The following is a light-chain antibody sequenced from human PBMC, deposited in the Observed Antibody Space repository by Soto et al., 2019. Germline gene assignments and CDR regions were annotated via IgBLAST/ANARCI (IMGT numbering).Light chain of an antibody. V-gene: IGLV2-23*01. CDR2: EGR. J-gene: IGLJ2*01. CDR1: SSDVGSYNL. Sequence: QSALTQPASVSGSPGQSITISCTGTSSDVGSYNLVSWFQQHSGKAPKLMIYEGRKRPSGVSNRFSGSMSGNTASLTISGLQAEDEDDYYCCSYAGSVVFGGGTKLTVL. CDR3: CSYAGSVV.